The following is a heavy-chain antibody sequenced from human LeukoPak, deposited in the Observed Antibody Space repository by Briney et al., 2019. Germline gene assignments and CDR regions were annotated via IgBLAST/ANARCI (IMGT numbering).Heavy chain of an antibody. J-gene: IGHJ5*02. D-gene: IGHD6-6*01. V-gene: IGHV4-59*12. CDR1: GGSISSYY. CDR2: IYYSGST. Sequence: SETLSLTCTVSGGSISSYYWSWIRQPPGKGLEWIGYIYYSGSTNYNPSLKSRVTISVDTSKNQFSLKLSSVTAADTAVYYCARDGKGQLVRGYNWFDPWGQGTLVTVSS. CDR3: ARDGKGQLVRGYNWFDP.